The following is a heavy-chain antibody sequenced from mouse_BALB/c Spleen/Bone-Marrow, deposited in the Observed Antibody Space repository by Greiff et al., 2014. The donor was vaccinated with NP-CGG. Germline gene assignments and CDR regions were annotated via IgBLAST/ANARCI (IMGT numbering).Heavy chain of an antibody. Sequence: EVQLVESGPELEKPGASVKISCKASGYSFTDSNMNWVKQSNGKNLEWIGNIDPYYGGTSYSQKFKGKATLTVDKSSSTAYMQLRSLTSEDSAVYYCAKKDYGSSSFDYWGRGTTLTVSS. CDR3: AKKDYGSSSFDY. CDR2: IDPYYGGT. D-gene: IGHD1-1*01. V-gene: IGHV1-39*01. CDR1: GYSFTDSN. J-gene: IGHJ2*01.